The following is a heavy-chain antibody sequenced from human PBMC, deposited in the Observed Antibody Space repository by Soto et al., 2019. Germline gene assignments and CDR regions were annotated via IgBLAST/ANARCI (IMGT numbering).Heavy chain of an antibody. CDR2: IYYSGST. CDR1: GGSISDFY. V-gene: IGHV4-59*01. Sequence: QVLLQESGPGLVKPSETLSLTCTVSGGSISDFYWSWIRQPPGKGLEWIGYIYYSGSTNYNPSLKSRVTISVDTSKNQFSLNLRSMSPADTAVYYCARVEGLAARTFDYWGPGTLVTVSS. D-gene: IGHD6-6*01. J-gene: IGHJ4*02. CDR3: ARVEGLAARTFDY.